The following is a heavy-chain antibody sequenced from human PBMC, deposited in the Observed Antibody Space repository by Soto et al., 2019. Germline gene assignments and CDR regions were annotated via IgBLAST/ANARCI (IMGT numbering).Heavy chain of an antibody. CDR1: GGSISSGGYY. D-gene: IGHD3-3*01. CDR2: IYYSGST. J-gene: IGHJ4*02. CDR3: ARVQKRGTIFGVVIRGIFDY. V-gene: IGHV4-31*03. Sequence: SETLSLTCTVSGGSISSGGYYWSWIRQHPGKGLEWIGYIYYSGSTYYNPSLKSRVTISVDTSKNQFSLKLSSVTAADTAVYYCARVQKRGTIFGVVIRGIFDYWGQGTLVTVSS.